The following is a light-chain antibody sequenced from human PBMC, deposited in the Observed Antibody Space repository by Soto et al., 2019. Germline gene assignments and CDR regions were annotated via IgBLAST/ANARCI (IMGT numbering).Light chain of an antibody. CDR1: QNIGGW. Sequence: DIQMTQSPSTLSASVGDRVTITCRASQNIGGWLAWFQQKPGRAPQLLVFASSVLETEVPSRFSGGGSGTEYTLTISSLQPDDFATYFCPQYDSFPYTFGQGTKLEIK. CDR2: ASS. J-gene: IGKJ2*01. CDR3: PQYDSFPYT. V-gene: IGKV1-5*03.